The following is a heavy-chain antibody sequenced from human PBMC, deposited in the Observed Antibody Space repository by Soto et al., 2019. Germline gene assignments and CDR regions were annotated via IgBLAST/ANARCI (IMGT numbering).Heavy chain of an antibody. Sequence: QVQLLESGPGLVRPSQTLSLTCSVSGDSISTVDYFWAWIRQPPGQALEYIGYIYKRATTYYNPSFEGRVAISLDTSKSHFSLNVTSVTAADTAVYFCARGRYCLTGRCFPNWFDSWGQGTLVTVSS. V-gene: IGHV4-30-4*01. CDR1: GDSISTVDYF. CDR3: ARGRYCLTGRCFPNWFDS. CDR2: IYKRATT. J-gene: IGHJ5*01. D-gene: IGHD2-15*01.